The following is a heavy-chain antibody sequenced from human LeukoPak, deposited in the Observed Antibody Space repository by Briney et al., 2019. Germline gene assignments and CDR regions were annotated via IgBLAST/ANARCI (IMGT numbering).Heavy chain of an antibody. CDR3: ARLSRYCSSTTCSYFDY. J-gene: IGHJ4*02. D-gene: IGHD2-2*01. CDR1: GGSISSTNYY. V-gene: IGHV4-39*01. CDR2: IYYSGTT. Sequence: SETLSLTCTVSGGSISSTNYYWGWIRQPPGKGLDWIGSIYYSGTTYYNPSPKSRVTISVDTSKSQFSLRVTSVTAADTAVYYCARLSRYCSSTTCSYFDYWGQGTLVTVSS.